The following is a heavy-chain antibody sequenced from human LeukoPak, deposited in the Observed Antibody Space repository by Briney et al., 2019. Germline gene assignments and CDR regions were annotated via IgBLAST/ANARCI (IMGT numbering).Heavy chain of an antibody. CDR1: GFTFSSYS. V-gene: IGHV3-21*01. J-gene: IGHJ4*02. CDR3: ARVTEAPYYFDY. Sequence: GGSLRPSCAASGFTFSSYSMNWVRQAPGKGLEWVSSISSSSSYIYYADSVKGRFTISRDNAKNSLYLQMNSLRAEGTAVYYCARVTEAPYYFDYWGQGTLVTVSS. CDR2: ISSSSSYI.